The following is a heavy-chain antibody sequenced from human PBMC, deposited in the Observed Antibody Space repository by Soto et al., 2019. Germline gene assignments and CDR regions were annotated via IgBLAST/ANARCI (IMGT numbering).Heavy chain of an antibody. D-gene: IGHD3-9*01. V-gene: IGHV3-30*18. Sequence: QVQLVESGGGVVQPGRSLRLSCAASGFTFSSYGMHWVRQAPGKGLEWVAVISYDGSNKYYADSVKGRFTISRDNSKNTLYLQMNSLRAEDTAVYYCAKDYDILTSYSNWFDPWGQGTLVTVSS. CDR1: GFTFSSYG. CDR2: ISYDGSNK. J-gene: IGHJ5*02. CDR3: AKDYDILTSYSNWFDP.